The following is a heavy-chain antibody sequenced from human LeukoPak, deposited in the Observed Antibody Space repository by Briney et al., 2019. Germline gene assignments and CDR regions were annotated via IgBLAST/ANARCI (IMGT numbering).Heavy chain of an antibody. J-gene: IGHJ6*02. Sequence: SETPSLTCTVSGGSVSSGSYYWSWIRQPPGKGLEWIGYIYYSGSTNYNPSLKSRVTISVDTSKNQFSLKLSSVTAADTAVYYCARVWSGYENYYYYGMDVWGQGTTVTVSS. CDR3: ARVWSGYENYYYYGMDV. CDR1: GGSVSSGSYY. CDR2: IYYSGST. D-gene: IGHD5-12*01. V-gene: IGHV4-61*01.